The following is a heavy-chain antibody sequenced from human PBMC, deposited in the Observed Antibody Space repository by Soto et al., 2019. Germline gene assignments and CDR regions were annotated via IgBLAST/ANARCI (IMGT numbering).Heavy chain of an antibody. Sequence: PGGSLRLSCAASGFTFSIYSMTWVRQAPGQGLEWVSSIDSTSNYIYYADSVKGRFTISRDNAKNSVYLEMNSLSAEDTAVYYCARESEDLTSNFDYWGQGTLVTVSS. V-gene: IGHV3-21*01. CDR1: GFTFSIYS. J-gene: IGHJ4*02. CDR3: ARESEDLTSNFDY. CDR2: IDSTSNYI.